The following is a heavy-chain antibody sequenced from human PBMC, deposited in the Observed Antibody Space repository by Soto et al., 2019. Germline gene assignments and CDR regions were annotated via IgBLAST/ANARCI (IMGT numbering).Heavy chain of an antibody. V-gene: IGHV3-23*01. J-gene: IGHJ2*01. CDR1: GFTLSTYA. CDR3: VPPRDFDL. Sequence: SCAVSGFTLSTYAMSWVRQAPGKGLEWVSAITGNGIYTHYADSVKGRFTISRDNSKSTLFLQMNSLRAEDTAVYYCVPPRDFDLWGRGTQVTVSS. CDR2: ITGNGIYT.